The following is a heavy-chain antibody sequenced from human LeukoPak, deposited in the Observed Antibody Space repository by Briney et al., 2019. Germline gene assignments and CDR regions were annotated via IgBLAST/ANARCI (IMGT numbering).Heavy chain of an antibody. J-gene: IGHJ5*02. CDR1: GGSISSYY. D-gene: IGHD1-1*01. CDR2: ISYSGST. Sequence: SETLSLTCTVSGGSISSYYWSWIRQPPGKGLEWIGYISYSGSTNFNPSLKSRVTISVDTSKNQFSLKLSSVTAADTAVYYCAREGTAGTSLNWFDPWGEGALVTVSS. CDR3: AREGTAGTSLNWFDP. V-gene: IGHV4-59*01.